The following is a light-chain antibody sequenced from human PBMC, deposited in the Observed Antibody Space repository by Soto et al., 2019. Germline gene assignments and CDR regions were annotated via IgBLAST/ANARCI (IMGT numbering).Light chain of an antibody. V-gene: IGKV3-20*01. CDR1: QSVSSSY. J-gene: IGKJ2*01. CDR2: GAS. Sequence: EIVLTQSPGTLSLSPGERATLSCRASQSVSSSYLAWYQQKPGQAPRLLIYGASSRATGIPDRFSGSGSGTDFTLTISRLEPEDFAVYCWQQYGSSPYTFGQGTKLESK. CDR3: QQYGSSPYT.